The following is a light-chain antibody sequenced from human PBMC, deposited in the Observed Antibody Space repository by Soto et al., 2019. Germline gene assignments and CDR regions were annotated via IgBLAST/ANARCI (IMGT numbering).Light chain of an antibody. CDR3: QQSYITPYT. Sequence: DVQMTQSPSSLSALVGDRVTITCRASQSVSRYLNWYQHKPGKAPKLLINAASNLRSGVPSRFSGSGSGTDFTLTIDGLQPEDFAVYYCQQSYITPYTFGQGTKLEIK. V-gene: IGKV1-39*01. CDR2: AAS. J-gene: IGKJ2*01. CDR1: QSVSRY.